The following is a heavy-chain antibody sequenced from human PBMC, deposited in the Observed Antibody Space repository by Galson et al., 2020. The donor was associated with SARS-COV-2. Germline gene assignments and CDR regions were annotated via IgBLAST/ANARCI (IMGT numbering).Heavy chain of an antibody. J-gene: IGHJ4*02. D-gene: IGHD6-19*01. CDR1: GTSISSGSYS. V-gene: IGHV4-30-2*01. CDR2: ISHSGGT. CDR3: ASGPVAGSGE. Sequence: SETLSLTCAVSGTSISSGSYSWNWIRQPPGKGLEWIGYISHSGGTYYNPSLKSRVTISIDTSKNQFSLRLSSVTAADTAIYYCASGPVAGSGEWGQGTLVTVSS.